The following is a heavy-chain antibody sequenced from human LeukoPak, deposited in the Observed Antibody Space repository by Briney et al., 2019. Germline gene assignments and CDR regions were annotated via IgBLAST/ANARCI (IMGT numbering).Heavy chain of an antibody. V-gene: IGHV6-1*01. J-gene: IGHJ4*02. CDR1: GDSVSSTA. CDR2: TYYRSKWYN. CDR3: ARRGGNDYGDYLMAAFDY. Sequence: KVSQTLSLTCAISGDSVSSTAWNWIRQSPSRGLEWLGRTYYRSKWYNDYAVSVKSRITINPDTSKNQFPLQLNSVTPEDTAVYYCARRGGNDYGDYLMAAFDYWGQGTLVTVSS. D-gene: IGHD4-17*01.